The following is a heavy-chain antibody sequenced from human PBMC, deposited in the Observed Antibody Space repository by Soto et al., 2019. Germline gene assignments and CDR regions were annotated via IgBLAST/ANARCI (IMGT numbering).Heavy chain of an antibody. CDR1: GFTFSSYA. CDR2: ISGSGGST. V-gene: IGHV3-23*01. J-gene: IGHJ6*02. Sequence: PVGSLRLSCAASGFTFSSYAMSWVRQAPGKGLEWVSAISGSGGSTYYADSVKGRFTISRDNSKNTLYLQMNSLRAEDTAVYYCARGGYSYGYVYYYYGMDVWGQGTTVTVSS. CDR3: ARGGYSYGYVYYYYGMDV. D-gene: IGHD5-18*01.